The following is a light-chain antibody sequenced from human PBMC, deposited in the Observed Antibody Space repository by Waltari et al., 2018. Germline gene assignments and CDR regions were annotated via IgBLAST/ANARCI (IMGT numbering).Light chain of an antibody. Sequence: QSVLTQPPSVSGAPGRRVTISCTGSSPNIGAGSDVHWYQPLPGTAPKLLIYGNSNRPSGVPDRFSGSKSGTSASLAITGLQAEDEADYYCQSYDSSLSAHVVFGGGTKLTVL. CDR2: GNS. CDR1: SPNIGAGSD. CDR3: QSYDSSLSAHVV. V-gene: IGLV1-40*01. J-gene: IGLJ2*01.